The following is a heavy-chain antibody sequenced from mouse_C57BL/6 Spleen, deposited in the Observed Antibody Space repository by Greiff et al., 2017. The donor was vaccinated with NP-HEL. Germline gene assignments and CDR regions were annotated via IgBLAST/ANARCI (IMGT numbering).Heavy chain of an antibody. Sequence: QVQLQQSGAELVRPGASVTLSCKASGYTFTDYEMHWVKQTPVHGLEWIGAIDPETGGTAYNQKFKGEAILTADKSSSTAYMELRSLTSEDSDVYYCTNYYGSRSFAYWGQGTMVTVSA. CDR3: TNYYGSRSFAY. J-gene: IGHJ3*01. V-gene: IGHV1-15*01. CDR2: IDPETGGT. CDR1: GYTFTDYE. D-gene: IGHD1-1*01.